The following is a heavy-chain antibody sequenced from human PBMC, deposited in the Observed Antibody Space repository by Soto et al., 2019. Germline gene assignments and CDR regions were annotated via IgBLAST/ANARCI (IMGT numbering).Heavy chain of an antibody. CDR2: IIPIFGTA. J-gene: IGHJ6*02. D-gene: IGHD6-6*01. CDR3: ASPFQLIPQSSSSIVYYYGMDV. CDR1: GGAFRGDP. V-gene: IGHV1-69*13. Sequence: SLKGPCKPVGGAFRGDPIGWGRQAPGKGLEWMGGIIPIFGTANYAQKFQGRVTITADESTSTAYMELSSLRSEDTAVYYCASPFQLIPQSSSSIVYYYGMDVWGQGTTVTVS.